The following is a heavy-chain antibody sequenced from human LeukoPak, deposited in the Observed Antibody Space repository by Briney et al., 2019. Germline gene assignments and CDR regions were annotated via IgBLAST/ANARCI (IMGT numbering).Heavy chain of an antibody. J-gene: IGHJ4*02. Sequence: GGSLGLSCAASGFTFSGYGMHWVRQAPGKGLEWVAVISYDGSNKYYADSVKGRFTISRDNSKNTLYLQMNSLRAEDTAVYYCAKTRVTMVRGVMGSYYFDYWGQGTLVTVSS. CDR3: AKTRVTMVRGVMGSYYFDY. V-gene: IGHV3-30*18. D-gene: IGHD3-10*01. CDR1: GFTFSGYG. CDR2: ISYDGSNK.